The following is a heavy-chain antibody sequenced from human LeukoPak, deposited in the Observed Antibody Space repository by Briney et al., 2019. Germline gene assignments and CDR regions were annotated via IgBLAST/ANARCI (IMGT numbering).Heavy chain of an antibody. D-gene: IGHD2-2*01. V-gene: IGHV4-59*01. Sequence: SETLSLTCTVSGGSISSYYWSWIRQPPGKGLEWIGDIYYSGSTNYNPSLQSRVTISLDTSKNHFSLKLTSVTAADTAVYYCARASSSSPHYFDYWGQGTLVTVSS. CDR2: IYYSGST. CDR1: GGSISSYY. CDR3: ARASSSSPHYFDY. J-gene: IGHJ4*02.